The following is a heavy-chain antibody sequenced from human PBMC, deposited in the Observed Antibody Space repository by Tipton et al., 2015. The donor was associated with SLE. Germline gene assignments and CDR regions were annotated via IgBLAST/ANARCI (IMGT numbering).Heavy chain of an antibody. CDR1: GAFISTKYYY. D-gene: IGHD6-13*01. CDR2: IYYSGST. J-gene: IGHJ4*02. CDR3: ARLFGIAAV. V-gene: IGHV4-39*01. Sequence: TLSLTCTVSGAFISTKYYYWGWIRQPPGKGLEWIGSIYYSGSTFYNPSLKSRVTISVDTSKNQFSLKLSSVTAADTAVYYCARLFGIAAVWGQGTLVTVSS.